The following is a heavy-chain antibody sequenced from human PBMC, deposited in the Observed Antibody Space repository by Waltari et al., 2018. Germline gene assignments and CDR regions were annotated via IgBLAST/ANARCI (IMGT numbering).Heavy chain of an antibody. D-gene: IGHD3-22*01. Sequence: QVQLVQSGAEVKKPGAPVKVSCKASGYTFTSYAMHWVRQAPGQRLEWMGWINAGNGNTKYSPKFQGRVTITRDTSASTAYMELSSLRSEDTAVYYCARGGVTYYYDSSGYLTLYNWFDPWGQGTLVTVSS. V-gene: IGHV1-3*01. CDR2: INAGNGNT. CDR3: ARGGVTYYYDSSGYLTLYNWFDP. J-gene: IGHJ5*02. CDR1: GYTFTSYA.